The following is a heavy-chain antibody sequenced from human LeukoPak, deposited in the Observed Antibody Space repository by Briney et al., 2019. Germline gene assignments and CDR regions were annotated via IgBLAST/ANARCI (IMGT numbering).Heavy chain of an antibody. Sequence: SETLSLTCTVSGDSISSGSYYWSWLRQPAGKGLEWIGRIYTSGSTNYNPSLKSRVTISVDTSKNQFSLKLSSVTAADTAVYYCARGAGNWFDPWGQGTLVTVSS. V-gene: IGHV4-61*02. CDR1: GDSISSGSYY. CDR2: IYTSGST. CDR3: ARGAGNWFDP. J-gene: IGHJ5*02.